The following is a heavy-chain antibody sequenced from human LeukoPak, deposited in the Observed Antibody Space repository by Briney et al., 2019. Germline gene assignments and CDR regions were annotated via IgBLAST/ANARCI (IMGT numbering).Heavy chain of an antibody. J-gene: IGHJ4*02. CDR1: GHSFKNYW. D-gene: IGHD2-2*01. CDR2: IYPDDSDT. CDR3: AIGGDSTTSCYRCFVY. Sequence: GESLKISCKGSGHSFKNYWIGWVRQMPGKGLEWMGIIYPDDSDTRYSPSFQGQVTVSADKSVSTAYLQWSSLKASDTAMYYCAIGGDSTTSCYRCFVYWGQGTLVTVSS. V-gene: IGHV5-51*01.